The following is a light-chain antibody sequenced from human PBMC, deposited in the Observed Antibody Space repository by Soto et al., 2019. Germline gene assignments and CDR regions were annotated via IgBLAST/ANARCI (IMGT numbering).Light chain of an antibody. CDR1: KGISNY. V-gene: IGKV1-27*01. J-gene: IGKJ4*01. CDR2: AAS. CDR3: QKDTSAIGA. Sequence: DIQMTQSPSSLSASVGDRVTITCRSSKGISNYLAWYQQKPGKVPKLLIYAASTLHSGVPSRFSGSGSGTDFTLTISRVQPEDLGTYYCQKDTSAIGAFGGGTKVEIK.